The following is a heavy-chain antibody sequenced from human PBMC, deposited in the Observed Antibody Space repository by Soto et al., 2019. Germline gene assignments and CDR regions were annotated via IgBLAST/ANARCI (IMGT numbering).Heavy chain of an antibody. D-gene: IGHD1-26*01. CDR1: GLPFSTYA. J-gene: IGHJ4*02. CDR3: VRGASLNFDY. Sequence: GESLKISCAASGLPFSTYAMRWVRQAPGKGLEWVSGVNWNGGSTGYADSVKGRFTISRDNAKNSLYLQMNSLRAEDTAFYYCVRGASLNFDYWGQGTLVTVSS. CDR2: VNWNGGST. V-gene: IGHV3-20*04.